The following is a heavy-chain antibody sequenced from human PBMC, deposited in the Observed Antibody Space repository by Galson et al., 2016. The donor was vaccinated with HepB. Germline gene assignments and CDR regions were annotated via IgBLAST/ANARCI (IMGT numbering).Heavy chain of an antibody. CDR1: GFIFRNYW. V-gene: IGHV3-7*01. D-gene: IGHD1-26*01. CDR3: ARAMSGSYDF. J-gene: IGHJ4*02. CDR2: INRDGSEK. Sequence: SLRLSCAASGFIFRNYWMPWVRQAPGKGLEWVANINRDGSEKYYMHSVRGRFNISRDSAKNLVFLQMNSLRAEDTAVYHCARAMSGSYDFWGQGILVTVSS.